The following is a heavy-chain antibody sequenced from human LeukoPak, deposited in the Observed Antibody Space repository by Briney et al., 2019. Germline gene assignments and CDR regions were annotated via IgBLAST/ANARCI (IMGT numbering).Heavy chain of an antibody. D-gene: IGHD6-25*01. CDR2: VYYGRSP. V-gene: IGHV4-39*02. Sequence: SETLSLTCTVSGDSISRSTYYWAWIRQPPGKRLEWIGSVYYGRSPYFNPSLESRATISVDTSKNHFSLKMSSVTAADTAVYYCARSSGTGTFSYWGQGTLVTVSS. CDR1: GDSISRSTYY. CDR3: ARSSGTGTFSY. J-gene: IGHJ4*02.